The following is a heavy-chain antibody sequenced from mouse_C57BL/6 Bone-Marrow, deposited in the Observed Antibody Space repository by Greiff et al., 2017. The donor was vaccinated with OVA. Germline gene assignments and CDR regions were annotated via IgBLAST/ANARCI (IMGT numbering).Heavy chain of an antibody. Sequence: QVQLQQSGPELVKPGASVKISCKASGYAFSSSWMNWVKQRPGKGLEWIGRIYPGDGDTNYNGKFKGKATLTADKSSSTAYMQLSSLTSEDSAVYSCAPAYYYGSSPYAMDYWGQGTSVTVSS. CDR3: APAYYYGSSPYAMDY. CDR1: GYAFSSSW. CDR2: IYPGDGDT. J-gene: IGHJ4*01. D-gene: IGHD1-1*01. V-gene: IGHV1-82*01.